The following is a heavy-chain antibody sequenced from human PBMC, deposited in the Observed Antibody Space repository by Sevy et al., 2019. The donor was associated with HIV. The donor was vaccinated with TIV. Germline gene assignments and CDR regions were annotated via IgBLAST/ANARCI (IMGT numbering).Heavy chain of an antibody. CDR1: GFTFSSYA. V-gene: IGHV3-64D*06. J-gene: IGHJ4*02. Sequence: HGGSLRLSCSASGFTFSSYAMHWVRQAPGKGLEYVSAISSNGGSTYYADSVKGRFTISRDNSKNTLYLQMSSRRAEDTAVYYCVKGDEQQLAYFDYWGQGTLVTVSS. CDR3: VKGDEQQLAYFDY. CDR2: ISSNGGST. D-gene: IGHD6-13*01.